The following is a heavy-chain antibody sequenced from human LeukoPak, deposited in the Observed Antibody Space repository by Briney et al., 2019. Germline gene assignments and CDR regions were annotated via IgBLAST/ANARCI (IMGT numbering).Heavy chain of an antibody. CDR3: ASCNDSSGYFAY. D-gene: IGHD3-22*01. V-gene: IGHV7-4-1*02. CDR2: VNTNTGNP. J-gene: IGHJ4*02. CDR1: GYTFTDYA. Sequence: ASVKVSCKPSGYTFTDYAINWVRQAPGQGLEYMGWVNTNTGNPTYAQGFTGRFVFSSDSSVSTAYLQVTSLKADDSAIYFCASCNDSSGYFAYWGQGTLVTVSS.